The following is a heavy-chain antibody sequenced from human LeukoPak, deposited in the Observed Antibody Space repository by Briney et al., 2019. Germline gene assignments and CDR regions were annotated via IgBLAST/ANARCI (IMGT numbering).Heavy chain of an antibody. CDR2: ISSDGSST. CDR3: ARSMIFPPDSFDY. V-gene: IGHV3-74*01. J-gene: IGHJ4*02. D-gene: IGHD3-22*01. CDR1: GFTFSSYW. Sequence: GGSLRLSCAASGFTFSSYWMHWVRQAPGKGLVWVSRISSDGSSTSYADSVKGRFTISRDNAKNTLYLQMNSLRAEDTAVYYCARSMIFPPDSFDYWGQGTLVTVSS.